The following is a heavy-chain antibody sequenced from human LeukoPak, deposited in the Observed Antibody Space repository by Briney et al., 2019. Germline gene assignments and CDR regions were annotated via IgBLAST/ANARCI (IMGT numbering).Heavy chain of an antibody. D-gene: IGHD1-1*01. Sequence: PGGSLRLSCAASGFTFNIHGMNWVRQAPGKGPEWVSGIGPSGDKTYYADSVKGRFTISRDNSENTVYLQMNSLRVEDTAVYYCAKDERRGGPDDYWGQGTLVTVSS. CDR2: IGPSGDKT. CDR1: GFTFNIHG. J-gene: IGHJ4*02. CDR3: AKDERRGGPDDY. V-gene: IGHV3-23*01.